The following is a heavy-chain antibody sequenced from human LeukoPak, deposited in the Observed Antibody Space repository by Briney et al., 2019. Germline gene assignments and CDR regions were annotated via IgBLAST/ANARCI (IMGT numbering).Heavy chain of an antibody. CDR3: AKSYNGYESKPDY. V-gene: IGHV3-53*01. J-gene: IGHJ4*02. CDR1: GFTVSSNY. Sequence: GGSLRLSCAASGFTVSSNYMSWVRQAPGKGLEWVSVIYSGGSTYYADSVKGRFTISRDNSKITLYLQMNSLRAEDTAVYYCAKSYNGYESKPDYWGQGTLVTVSS. D-gene: IGHD5-12*01. CDR2: IYSGGST.